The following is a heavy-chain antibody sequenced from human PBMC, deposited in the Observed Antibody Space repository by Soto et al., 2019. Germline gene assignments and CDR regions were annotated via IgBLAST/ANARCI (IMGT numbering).Heavy chain of an antibody. V-gene: IGHV1-8*01. CDR3: ARDLSYVGSSGWYVAFDS. J-gene: IGHJ3*02. Sequence: ASVKVSCKASGYTFTSYDINWVRQATGQGLEWMGWMNPNSGNTGYAQKFQGRVTMTRNTSISTAYMELSSLRSEDTAVYYCARDLSYVGSSGWYVAFDSWGQGTMVTVSS. CDR1: GYTFTSYD. D-gene: IGHD6-19*01. CDR2: MNPNSGNT.